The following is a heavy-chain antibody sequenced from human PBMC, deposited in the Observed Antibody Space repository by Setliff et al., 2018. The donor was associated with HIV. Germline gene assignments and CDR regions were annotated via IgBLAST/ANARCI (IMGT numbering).Heavy chain of an antibody. CDR3: AKTSRVREYNSPFDS. CDR1: GFTFSDYS. Sequence: GGSLRLSCDASGFTFSDYSMTWVRQAPGKGLEWVSVIYSDGSNTYYADSVKGRFTISRDNSKTTLYLQMNSLRAEDTAIYYCAKTSRVREYNSPFDSWGQGTLVTVSS. J-gene: IGHJ4*02. CDR2: IYSDGSNT. D-gene: IGHD3-10*01. V-gene: IGHV3-23*03.